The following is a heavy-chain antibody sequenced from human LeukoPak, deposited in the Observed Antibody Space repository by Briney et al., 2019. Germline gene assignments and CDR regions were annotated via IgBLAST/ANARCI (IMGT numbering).Heavy chain of an antibody. Sequence: ASVTVSCKASGYTFTSYGISWVRQAPGQGLEWMGWISAYNGNTNYAQKLQGRVTMTTDTSTSTAYMELRSLRSDDTAVYYCARDVGDYYDILTGLYYFDYWGQGTLVTVSS. CDR1: GYTFTSYG. V-gene: IGHV1-18*01. J-gene: IGHJ4*02. D-gene: IGHD3-9*01. CDR3: ARDVGDYYDILTGLYYFDY. CDR2: ISAYNGNT.